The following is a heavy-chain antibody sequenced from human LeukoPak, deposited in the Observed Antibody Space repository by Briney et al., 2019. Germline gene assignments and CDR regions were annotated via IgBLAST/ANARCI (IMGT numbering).Heavy chain of an antibody. J-gene: IGHJ3*02. CDR1: GGSISSYY. CDR2: IYHSGST. D-gene: IGHD1-7*01. V-gene: IGHV4-59*01. Sequence: SETLSLTCTVSGGSISSYYWSWIRQPPGKGLEWIGYIYHSGSTNYNPSLKSRVTISVDTSKNQFSLKLSSVTAADTAVYYCARDRMELGAFDIWGQGTMVTVSS. CDR3: ARDRMELGAFDI.